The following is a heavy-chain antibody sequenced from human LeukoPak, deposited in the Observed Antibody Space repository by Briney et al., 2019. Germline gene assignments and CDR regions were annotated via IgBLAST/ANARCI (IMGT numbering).Heavy chain of an antibody. V-gene: IGHV3-23*01. Sequence: GGSLRLSCAASGFTFSSYAMSWVRQAPGKGLEWVSAISGSGGSTYYADSVKGRFTISRDNSKNTLYLQMNSLRAEDTAVYYCAKGRRQYQLLYEKDYWGQGTLVTVSS. J-gene: IGHJ4*02. CDR3: AKGRRQYQLLYEKDY. CDR2: ISGSGGST. D-gene: IGHD2-2*02. CDR1: GFTFSSYA.